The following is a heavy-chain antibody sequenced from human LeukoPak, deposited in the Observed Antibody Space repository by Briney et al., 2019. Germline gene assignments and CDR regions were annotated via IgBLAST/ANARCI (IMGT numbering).Heavy chain of an antibody. Sequence: QTGGSLRLSCAASGFILSSHGMSWVRQAPGKRLEWVSTVTSRGGTDYTDSVKGRFIISRDNSKNTLLLQMNSLRAEDTAVYYCATTRPYGTTWAGAFEDWGQGTPVTVS. CDR3: ATTRPYGTTWAGAFED. J-gene: IGHJ4*01. CDR2: VTSRGGT. CDR1: GFILSSHG. D-gene: IGHD6-19*01. V-gene: IGHV3-23*01.